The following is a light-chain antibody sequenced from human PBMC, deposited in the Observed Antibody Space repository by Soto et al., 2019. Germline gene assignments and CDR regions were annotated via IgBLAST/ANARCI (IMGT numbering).Light chain of an antibody. CDR2: YDD. CDR3: AAWYDSLNVWV. Sequence: QSVLTQPPSVSEAPRQRVTISCSGSSSNIGNNAVHWYQQLPGKAPQLLIYYDDLLPSGVSDRFSGSKSGASASLAISGLQSEDEADYYCAAWYDSLNVWVFGGGTKLTVL. J-gene: IGLJ3*02. CDR1: SSNIGNNA. V-gene: IGLV1-36*01.